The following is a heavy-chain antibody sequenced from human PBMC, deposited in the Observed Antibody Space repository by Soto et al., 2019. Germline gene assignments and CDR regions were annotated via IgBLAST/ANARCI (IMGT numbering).Heavy chain of an antibody. J-gene: IGHJ4*02. V-gene: IGHV4-59*12. Sequence: SETLSLTCTLSRSPISCYYWSSIRPPPGKGLEWIGHTNHSGSTNYNPSLKSRVTISVDTSKNQFSLSLSSVTAADTAVYYCARVGDTSGYFGNDYWGQGTLVTVSS. CDR2: TNHSGST. CDR1: RSPISCYY. CDR3: ARVGDTSGYFGNDY. D-gene: IGHD3-22*01.